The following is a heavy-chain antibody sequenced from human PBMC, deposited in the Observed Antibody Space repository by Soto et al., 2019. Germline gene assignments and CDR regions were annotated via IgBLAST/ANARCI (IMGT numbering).Heavy chain of an antibody. CDR3: ARAGRRITIFGVVIIPEVDLDY. CDR2: ISSRSSYI. Sequence: EVQLVESGGGLVKPGGSLRLSCAASGFTFSSYSMNWVRQAPGKGLEWVSSISSRSSYIYYADSVKGRFTISRDNAKNSLYLQMKRLRAEGTAVYYCARAGRRITIFGVVIIPEVDLDYWGQGTLVTVSS. V-gene: IGHV3-21*01. CDR1: GFTFSSYS. J-gene: IGHJ4*02. D-gene: IGHD3-3*01.